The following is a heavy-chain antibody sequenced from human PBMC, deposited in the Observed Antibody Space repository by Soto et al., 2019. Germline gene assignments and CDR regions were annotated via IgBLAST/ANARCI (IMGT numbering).Heavy chain of an antibody. V-gene: IGHV4-4*02. D-gene: IGHD5-18*01. CDR2: SHQSGNT. CDR1: GVSISSHDW. CDR3: ATRDTGRVY. Sequence: QVQLQESGPGLVKPSGTLSLTCAVSGVSISSHDWWTWVRQPPGKGLEWIGESHQSGNTNYNSSLKSRVTISLDKSKNLFSLQLNSVTVADTAVYYCATRDTGRVYWGQGTLVTVSS. J-gene: IGHJ4*02.